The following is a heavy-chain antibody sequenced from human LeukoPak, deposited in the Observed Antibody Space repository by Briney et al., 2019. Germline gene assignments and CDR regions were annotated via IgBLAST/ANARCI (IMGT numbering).Heavy chain of an antibody. CDR3: ARDVLR. CDR2: IYKTGST. CDR1: GDSITSGGYY. V-gene: IGHV4-31*03. J-gene: IGHJ4*02. Sequence: TLSLTCTVSGDSITSGGYYWSWIRQRPGKGLEWIGYIYKTGSTYYNPSLKSRVTMSVDTSRNQFSLKLNSVTAADTAVYYCARDVLRWGQGTLVTVSS.